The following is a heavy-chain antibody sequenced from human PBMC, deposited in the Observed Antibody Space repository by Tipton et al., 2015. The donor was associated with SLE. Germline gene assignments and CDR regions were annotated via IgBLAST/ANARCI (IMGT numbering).Heavy chain of an antibody. CDR3: ARDMGGLRAFDI. Sequence: TLSLTCTVSGGSISSSSYYWGWIRRPPGKGLEWIGSIYYSGSTYYNPSLKSRVTISVDTSKNQFSLKLSSVTAADTAVYYCARDMGGLRAFDIWGQGTMVTVSS. CDR1: GGSISSSSYY. D-gene: IGHD3-16*01. J-gene: IGHJ3*02. V-gene: IGHV4-39*07. CDR2: IYYSGST.